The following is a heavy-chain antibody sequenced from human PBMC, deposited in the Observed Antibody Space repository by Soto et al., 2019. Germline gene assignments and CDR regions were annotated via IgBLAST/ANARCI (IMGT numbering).Heavy chain of an antibody. CDR1: GYTFTSYA. J-gene: IGHJ2*01. Sequence: QVQLVQSGAEVKKPGASVKVSCKASGYTFTSYAMHWVRQAPGQRLEWMGWINAGNGNTKYSQKFQGRVTITRDTSASTAYMELSSLRSEDTAVYYCAREGGYGGYFDLWGRGTLVTVSS. CDR2: INAGNGNT. CDR3: AREGGYGGYFDL. D-gene: IGHD5-12*01. V-gene: IGHV1-3*01.